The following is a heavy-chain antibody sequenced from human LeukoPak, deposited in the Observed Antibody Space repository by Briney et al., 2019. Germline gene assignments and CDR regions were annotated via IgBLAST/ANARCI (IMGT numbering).Heavy chain of an antibody. CDR3: ASPSDEYSSGWYGSALNY. J-gene: IGHJ4*02. CDR1: GGSFSGYY. CDR2: INHSGRT. V-gene: IGHV4-34*01. D-gene: IGHD6-19*01. Sequence: SETLSLTCAVSGGSFSGYYWSWIRQPPGKGLEWMGEINHSGRTNYNPSLKSRVTISVDTSKNQFSLKLSSVTAADTAVYYCASPSDEYSSGWYGSALNYWGQGTLVTVSS.